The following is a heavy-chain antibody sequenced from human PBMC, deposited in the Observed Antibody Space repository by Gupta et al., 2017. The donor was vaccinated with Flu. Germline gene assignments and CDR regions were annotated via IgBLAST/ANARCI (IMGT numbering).Heavy chain of an antibody. CDR1: TFSCCT. V-gene: IGHV3-23*01. J-gene: IGHJ4*02. D-gene: IGHD2-21*01. CDR2: INSDGNT. Sequence: TFSCCTMAWVRQVPGTGLQWVSTINSDGNTYYTDSVKGRFTISRDISKNMLYLQMNSLAAEDTAIYYCVKGGPLARIPDYWGQGALVTVSS. CDR3: VKGGPLARIPDY.